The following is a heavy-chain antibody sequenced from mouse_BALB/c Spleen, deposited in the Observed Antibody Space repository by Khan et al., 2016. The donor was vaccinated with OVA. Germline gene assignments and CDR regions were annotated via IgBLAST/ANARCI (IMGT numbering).Heavy chain of an antibody. CDR1: GYTFTNYG. D-gene: IGHD6-1*01. CDR2: INTYTGEP. CDR3: ARSASYWFFDV. J-gene: IGHJ1*01. Sequence: QIQLVQSGPELKKPGETVKISCKASGYTFTNYGMNWVKQAPGKGLKWMGWINTYTGEPTYADDFKGRFAFSLETSANTAYLQNNNLKNEDTATYFCARSASYWFFDVWGAGTTVTVSS. V-gene: IGHV9-3-1*01.